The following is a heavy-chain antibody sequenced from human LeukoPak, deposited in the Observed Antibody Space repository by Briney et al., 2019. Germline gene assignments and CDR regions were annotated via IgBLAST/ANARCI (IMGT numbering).Heavy chain of an antibody. CDR3: ARTVVPAAITYYYYYYYMDV. CDR2: IKPNSGGT. D-gene: IGHD2-2*01. Sequence: GASVKVSCKASGYAFSSYGISWVRQAPGQGLEWMGWIKPNSGGTNYAQKFQGRVTMTRDTSISTAYMELSRLRSDDTAVYYCARTVVPAAITYYYYYYYMDVWGKGTTVTVSS. CDR1: GYAFSSYG. V-gene: IGHV1-2*02. J-gene: IGHJ6*03.